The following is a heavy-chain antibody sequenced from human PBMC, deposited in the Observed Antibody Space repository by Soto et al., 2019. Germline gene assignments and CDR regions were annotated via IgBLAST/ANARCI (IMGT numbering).Heavy chain of an antibody. V-gene: IGHV3-9*01. CDR3: ARDRDYADYRDGFDI. D-gene: IGHD4-17*01. J-gene: IGHJ3*02. CDR2: ISWNSGII. CDR1: GFIFDDYA. Sequence: EVQLVESGGDLVQPGRSLRLSCAASGFIFDDYAMHWVRQAPGKGLEWVSGISWNSGIIGYADSVKGRFTISRDNAKRSLYLQMNSLRAEDTALYYCARDRDYADYRDGFDIWGQGTMVSVSS.